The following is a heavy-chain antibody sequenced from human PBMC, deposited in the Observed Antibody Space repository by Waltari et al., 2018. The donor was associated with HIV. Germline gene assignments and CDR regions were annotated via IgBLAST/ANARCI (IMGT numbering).Heavy chain of an antibody. Sequence: KLQQSGPRLVNPSETLTLTCSVSGDSINSRTYYCGWIRPSPGKGLEYLGSVYYSGSSYHNPSLNSRLTLSADTSKNQLSLRLISVTATDTGVYYCARQYAWFDILTGSPPTYFFDSWGPGTLVTVSS. CDR1: GDSINSRTYY. CDR3: ARQYAWFDILTGSPPTYFFDS. V-gene: IGHV4-39*01. J-gene: IGHJ4*02. D-gene: IGHD3-9*01. CDR2: VYYSGSS.